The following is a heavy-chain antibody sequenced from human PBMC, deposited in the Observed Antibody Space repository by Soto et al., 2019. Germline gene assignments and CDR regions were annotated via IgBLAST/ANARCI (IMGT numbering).Heavy chain of an antibody. CDR3: ARTDCSSTSCYNYYYYGMDV. Sequence: ASVKVSCKTSGYSFTKYGLHWVRQAPGQRLEWMGWINPGDGDTKYSQKFQGRVTITRDTSATTAYMELSSLRSEDSAVFYCARTDCSSTSCYNYYYYGMDVWGQGTTVTVSS. V-gene: IGHV1-3*01. D-gene: IGHD2-2*01. CDR2: INPGDGDT. J-gene: IGHJ6*02. CDR1: GYSFTKYG.